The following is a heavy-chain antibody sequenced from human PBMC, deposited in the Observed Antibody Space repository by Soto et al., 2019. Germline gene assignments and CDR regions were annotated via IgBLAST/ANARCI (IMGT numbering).Heavy chain of an antibody. V-gene: IGHV4-31*03. D-gene: IGHD7-27*01. CDR2: IYYSGST. CDR1: GGAIDSGGYY. J-gene: IGHJ6*02. CDR3: ARVGTSYARRGLDV. Sequence: SETLSLTCNVSGGAIDSGGYYWCWIRQHPGKGLEWIGYIYYSGSTYYNPSLKSRVSISIDTSKNQFSLELISVTAADTAVYYCARVGTSYARRGLDVWGQGTTVTVS.